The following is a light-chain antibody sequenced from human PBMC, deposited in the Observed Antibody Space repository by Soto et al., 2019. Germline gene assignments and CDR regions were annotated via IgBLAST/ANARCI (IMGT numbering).Light chain of an antibody. CDR3: QQYNNWPLT. Sequence: EVVVTQSPATLSVSTGERATLSCRASRRISRNLAWYQQKPGQAPRLLIYGASTRATGIPARFSGSGSGTEFTLTISSLQSEDFAVYYCQQYNNWPLTFGGGTKVDIK. CDR2: GAS. CDR1: RRISRN. J-gene: IGKJ4*01. V-gene: IGKV3-15*01.